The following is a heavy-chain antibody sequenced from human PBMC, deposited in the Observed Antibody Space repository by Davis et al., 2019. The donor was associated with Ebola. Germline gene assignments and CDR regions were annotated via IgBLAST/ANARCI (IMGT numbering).Heavy chain of an antibody. CDR1: GGSISSGGYY. V-gene: IGHV4-31*03. Sequence: SETLSLTCTVSGGSISSGGYYWSWIRQHPGKGLEWIGYIYYSGSTYYNPSLKSRVTISVDTSKNQFSLKLSSVTAADTAVYYCARSLTTRDLNWFDPWGQGTLVTVSS. J-gene: IGHJ5*02. D-gene: IGHD4-11*01. CDR3: ARSLTTRDLNWFDP. CDR2: IYYSGST.